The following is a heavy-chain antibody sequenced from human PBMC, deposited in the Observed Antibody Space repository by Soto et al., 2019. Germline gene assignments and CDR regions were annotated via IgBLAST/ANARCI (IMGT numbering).Heavy chain of an antibody. V-gene: IGHV4-39*01. J-gene: IGHJ5*01. Sequence: SETLSLTCTVSGGSILDSTYYWAWIRQSPGKGLEWIGTIFYSGGTFYTPSLKSRVTMSVDTSNNQFSLKLSSATAADTAVYYCARQASGYYYGWFDSWGQGTLVTVSS. D-gene: IGHD3-22*01. CDR3: ARQASGYYYGWFDS. CDR2: IFYSGGT. CDR1: GGSILDSTYY.